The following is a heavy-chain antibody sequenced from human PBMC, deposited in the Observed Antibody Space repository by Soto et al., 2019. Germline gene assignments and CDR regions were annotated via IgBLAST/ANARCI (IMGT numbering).Heavy chain of an antibody. CDR1: DGSISNYY. J-gene: IGHJ3*02. CDR2: MFDKGST. Sequence: QVQLQESGPGLVKPSETLSLTCTVSDGSISNYYWSWIRQPPGKGLEWIGYMFDKGSTNYNPSLKGRVTMSLDTSKNQFSLKVTSVTAADTAVYYCARAGVLRYFGSIWGQVTTVTVSS. D-gene: IGHD3-9*01. V-gene: IGHV4-59*01. CDR3: ARAGVLRYFGSI.